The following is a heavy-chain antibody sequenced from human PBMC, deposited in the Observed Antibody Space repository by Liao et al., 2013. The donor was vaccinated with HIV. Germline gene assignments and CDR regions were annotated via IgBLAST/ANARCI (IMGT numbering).Heavy chain of an antibody. CDR3: ARVTLFATAFDS. CDR2: ISYSGST. Sequence: QVQLQESGPGLVKPAQTLSLTCTVSGGSLSSRDYSWNWIRQPPGKGLEWIGDISYSGSTYYNPSLKSRLTMSLDTSKNEFSLKLTSVLPADTAVYYCARVTLFATAFDSWGQGTLVTVSS. V-gene: IGHV4-30-4*08. CDR1: GGSLSSRDYS. J-gene: IGHJ4*02. D-gene: IGHD3-3*01.